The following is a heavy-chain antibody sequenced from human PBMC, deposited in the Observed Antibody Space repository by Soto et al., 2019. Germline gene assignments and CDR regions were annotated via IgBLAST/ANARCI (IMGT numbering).Heavy chain of an antibody. CDR3: ARDLRMATIFYYGMDV. V-gene: IGHV3-74*01. CDR1: GFTFSSYW. J-gene: IGHJ6*02. D-gene: IGHD5-12*01. Sequence: GGSLRLSCAASGFTFSSYWMHWVRQAPGKGLVWVSRINSDGSSTSYADSVKGRFTISRGNAKNTLYLQMSSLRAEDTAVYYCARDLRMATIFYYGMDVWGQGTTVTVSS. CDR2: INSDGSST.